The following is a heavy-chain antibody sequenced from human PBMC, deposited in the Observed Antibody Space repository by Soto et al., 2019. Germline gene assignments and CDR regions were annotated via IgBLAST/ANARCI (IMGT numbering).Heavy chain of an antibody. CDR3: SHRHSSSWYDNWFDP. V-gene: IGHV2-5*02. D-gene: IGHD6-13*01. Sequence: QITLKESGPPLVKPTQTLTLTCTFSGFSLRTSGVGVGWIRQPPGKALEWLALIYWDDDKRYSPSLKSRLTITKDTSKNQVVLTMTNMDPVDTATYYCSHRHSSSWYDNWFDPWGQGTLVTVSS. CDR1: GFSLRTSGVG. J-gene: IGHJ5*02. CDR2: IYWDDDK.